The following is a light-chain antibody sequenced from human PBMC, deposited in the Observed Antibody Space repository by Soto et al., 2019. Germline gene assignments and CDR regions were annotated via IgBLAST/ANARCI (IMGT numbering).Light chain of an antibody. Sequence: EIVLTQSPGTLSLSPGERATLSCRASQSGSGTYLAWYQQKPGQAPRLLISGASRRATGIPDRFSGSGPGTDFTLTISSLEPEDFAVYYCQQYGKSPLTFGGGTKVDIK. J-gene: IGKJ4*01. V-gene: IGKV3-20*01. CDR1: QSGSGTY. CDR3: QQYGKSPLT. CDR2: GAS.